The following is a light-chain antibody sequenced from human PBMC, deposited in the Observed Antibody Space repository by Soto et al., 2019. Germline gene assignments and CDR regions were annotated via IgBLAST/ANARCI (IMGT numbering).Light chain of an antibody. CDR1: QSLLHSNGYNY. J-gene: IGKJ1*01. V-gene: IGKV2-28*01. CDR3: MQVLQSPWT. CDR2: LGS. Sequence: DIVMTQSPLSLPVTPGEPASISCRSSQSLLHSNGYNYLDWYLQKPGQSPQLLIYLGSNRASGDDDRFSGSGSGTDLTLKISGVDAEDVGVYYFMQVLQSPWTGGQGTKVEIK.